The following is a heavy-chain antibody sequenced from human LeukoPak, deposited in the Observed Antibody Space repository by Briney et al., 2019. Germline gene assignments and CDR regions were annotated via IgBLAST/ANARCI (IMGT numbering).Heavy chain of an antibody. D-gene: IGHD6-19*01. V-gene: IGHV3-74*01. CDR2: VNSDGTST. CDR1: GFTFSSYW. Sequence: GGSLRLSCAASGFTFSSYWMFWVRQAPGKGLVWVSRVNSDGTSTNYADSVKSRFTVSRDNAKNTLYLQMNSLRAEDTAVYYCARWGGGYGAPAPFDYWGQGTLVTVSS. J-gene: IGHJ4*02. CDR3: ARWGGGYGAPAPFDY.